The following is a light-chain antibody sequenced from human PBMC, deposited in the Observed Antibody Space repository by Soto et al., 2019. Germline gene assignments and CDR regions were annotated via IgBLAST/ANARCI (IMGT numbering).Light chain of an antibody. CDR3: QHSYNVPRT. CDR2: GAS. V-gene: IGKV1-39*01. Sequence: DIQMTQSPSSLSASVGDRVTITCRAGQSIGMSLNWFQQKPGKAPKLLIYGASALQTGVPTRISCSGSGTDFTLTITSLHPEDFATYYCQHSYNVPRTCGQGPRLDIK. CDR1: QSIGMS. J-gene: IGKJ1*01.